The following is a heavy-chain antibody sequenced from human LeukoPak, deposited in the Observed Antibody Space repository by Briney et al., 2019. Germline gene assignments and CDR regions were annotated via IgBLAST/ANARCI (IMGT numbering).Heavy chain of an antibody. CDR3: ARGPMIVVVIPVEDIDY. D-gene: IGHD3-22*01. CDR1: GYTFTSYG. V-gene: IGHV1-46*01. Sequence: ASVKVSCKASGYTFTSYGISWVRQAPGQGLEWMGIINPSGSSTRYAQKFQGRVTMTRDTSTSTVYMELSSLRSEDTAVYYCARGPMIVVVIPVEDIDYWGQGTLVTVSS. J-gene: IGHJ4*02. CDR2: INPSGSST.